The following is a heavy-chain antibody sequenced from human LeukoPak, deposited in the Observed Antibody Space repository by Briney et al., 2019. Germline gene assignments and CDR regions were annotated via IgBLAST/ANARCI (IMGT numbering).Heavy chain of an antibody. CDR3: ARGNPSSRH. D-gene: IGHD1-14*01. V-gene: IGHV3-66*02. CDR2: FYSGGAT. Sequence: PGGSLRSSCAASGFTVINNYMYWVRQAPGKGLEWVSMFYSGGATYYIDSVKGRFTISRDNFKNTLNLQMNNLRPEDTAVYYCARGNPSSRHWGQGTLVTVSS. CDR1: GFTVINNY. J-gene: IGHJ4*02.